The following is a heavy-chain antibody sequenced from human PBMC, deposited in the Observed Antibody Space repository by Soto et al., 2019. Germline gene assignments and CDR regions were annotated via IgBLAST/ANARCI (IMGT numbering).Heavy chain of an antibody. D-gene: IGHD3-22*01. CDR1: GGTFSSYA. CDR2: IIPIFGTA. CDR3: ARDSSYYDSSGPPGL. J-gene: IGHJ4*02. V-gene: IGHV1-69*01. Sequence: QVQLVQSGAEVKKPGSSVKVSCKASGGTFSSYAISWVRQAPGQGLEWMGGIIPIFGTANYAQKFQGRVTITADESTCTAYMGLSSLRSEDTAVYYCARDSSYYDSSGPPGLWGQGTLVTVSS.